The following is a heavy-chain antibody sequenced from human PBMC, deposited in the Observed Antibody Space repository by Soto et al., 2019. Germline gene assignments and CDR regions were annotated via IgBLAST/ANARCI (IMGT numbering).Heavy chain of an antibody. CDR1: GGSFSAYY. J-gene: IGHJ6*02. Sequence: SETLSLTCAVYGGSFSAYYWSWIRQPPGKGLEWIGEINHSGGTSYNPSLKSRVTISVDTSKSQLSLKLTSVTAADTAVYYCARYSASGLYYYFGMDVWGQGTTVTVSS. D-gene: IGHD6-13*01. V-gene: IGHV4-34*01. CDR3: ARYSASGLYYYFGMDV. CDR2: INHSGGT.